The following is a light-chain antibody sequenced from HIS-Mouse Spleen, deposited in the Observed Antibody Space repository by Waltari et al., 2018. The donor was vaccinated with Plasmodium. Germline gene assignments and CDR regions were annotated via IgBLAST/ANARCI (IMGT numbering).Light chain of an antibody. V-gene: IGLV3-10*01. CDR3: YSTDSSGNHRV. CDR2: EDS. Sequence: SYDLTQPPSVSVSPGQTPRIPCSGDALPKKYAYWYQQKSGQAPVLVIYEDSKRPSGIPERFSGSSSGTMATLTISGAQVEDEADYYCYSTDSSGNHRVFGGGTKLTVL. J-gene: IGLJ3*02. CDR1: ALPKKY.